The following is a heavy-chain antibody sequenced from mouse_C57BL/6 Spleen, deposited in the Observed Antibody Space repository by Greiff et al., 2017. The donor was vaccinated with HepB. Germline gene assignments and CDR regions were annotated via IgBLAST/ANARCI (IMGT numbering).Heavy chain of an antibody. D-gene: IGHD1-1*01. V-gene: IGHV1-26*01. J-gene: IGHJ2*01. CDR2: INPNNGGT. CDR3: ASLFYYYGSSYYFDY. CDR1: GYTFTDYY. Sequence: EVQLQQSGPELVKPGASVKISCKASGYTFTDYYMNWVKQSHGKSLEWIGDINPNNGGTSYNQKFKGKATLTVDKSSSTAYMELRSLTSEDSAVYYCASLFYYYGSSYYFDYWGQGTTLTVSS.